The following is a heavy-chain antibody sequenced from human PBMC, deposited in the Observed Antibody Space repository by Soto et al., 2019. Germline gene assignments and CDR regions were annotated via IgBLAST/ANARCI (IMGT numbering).Heavy chain of an antibody. CDR1: GGSISSSSYY. Sequence: SETLSLTCTVSGGSISSSSYYWGWIRQPPGKGLEWIGSIFYSGSTYYNPSLKSRVTISVDKSKNQFSLKLSSVTAADTAVYYCARGPYCSSTSCYGDFDYWGQGTLVTVSS. CDR2: IFYSGST. V-gene: IGHV4-39*01. D-gene: IGHD2-2*01. CDR3: ARGPYCSSTSCYGDFDY. J-gene: IGHJ4*02.